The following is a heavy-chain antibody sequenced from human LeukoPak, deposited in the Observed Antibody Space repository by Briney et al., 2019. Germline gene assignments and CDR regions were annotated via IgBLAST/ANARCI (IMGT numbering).Heavy chain of an antibody. CDR2: IYSGGST. CDR3: ARDPIWSGYYTELYFDY. D-gene: IGHD3-3*01. CDR1: GFTVSSNY. V-gene: IGHV3-53*01. Sequence: GGSLRLSCAASGFTVSSNYMSWVRQAPGKGLEWVSVIYSGGSTYYADSVKGRFTISRDNSKNTLYLQMNSLRAEDTAVYYCARDPIWSGYYTELYFDYWGQGTLVTVSS. J-gene: IGHJ4*02.